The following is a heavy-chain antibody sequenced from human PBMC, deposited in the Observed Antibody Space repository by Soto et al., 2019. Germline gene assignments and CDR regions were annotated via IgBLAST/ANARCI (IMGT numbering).Heavy chain of an antibody. D-gene: IGHD3-10*01. Sequence: KPSETLSLTCAVYGGSFSGYYWSWIRQPPGKGLEWIGEINHSGGTNYNPSLKSRVTISVDTSKNQFSLKLSSVTAADTAVYYCARGPSGLWFGAPGGMDVWGQGTTVTVSS. V-gene: IGHV4-34*01. CDR2: INHSGGT. J-gene: IGHJ6*02. CDR3: ARGPSGLWFGAPGGMDV. CDR1: GGSFSGYY.